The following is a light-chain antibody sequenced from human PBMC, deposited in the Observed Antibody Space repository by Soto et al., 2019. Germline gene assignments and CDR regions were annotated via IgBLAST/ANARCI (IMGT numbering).Light chain of an antibody. CDR3: QQRSNWPLT. CDR2: GAS. J-gene: IGKJ4*01. V-gene: IGKV3D-20*02. CDR1: QSVSSTY. Sequence: EIVLTQSPGTLSLSAGERATLSCRASQSVSSTYLAWYQQRPGQAPRLLIYGASSRATGIPDRFSGSGSGTDFTLTISRLEPEDFAVYYCQQRSNWPLTFGGGTKVDI.